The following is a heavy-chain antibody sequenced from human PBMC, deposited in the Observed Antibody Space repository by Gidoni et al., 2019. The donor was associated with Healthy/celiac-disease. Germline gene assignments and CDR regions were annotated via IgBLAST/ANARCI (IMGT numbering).Heavy chain of an antibody. Sequence: QVQLVESGGGVVQPGRSLRLSCAASGFTFSSYARHWVRQAPGKGLEWVAVISYDGSNKYYADSVKGRFTISRDNSKNTLYLQMNSLRAEDTAVYYCARARTVTTIGYYYYYMDVWGKGTTVTVSS. V-gene: IGHV3-30-3*01. J-gene: IGHJ6*03. CDR1: GFTFSSYA. CDR3: ARARTVTTIGYYYYYMDV. CDR2: ISYDGSNK. D-gene: IGHD4-17*01.